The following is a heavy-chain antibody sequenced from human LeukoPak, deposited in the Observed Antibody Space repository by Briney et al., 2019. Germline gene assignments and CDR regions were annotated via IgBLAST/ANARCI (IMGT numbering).Heavy chain of an antibody. J-gene: IGHJ4*02. D-gene: IGHD3-22*01. CDR3: ARDRDYYDSSGGHTGDY. Sequence: GGSLRLSCAASGFTFSSYAMHWVRQAPGKGLEWVAVISYDGSNKYYADSVKGRFTISRDNSKNTLYLQMNSLRAEDTAVYYCARDRDYYDSSGGHTGDYWGQGTLVTVSS. CDR2: ISYDGSNK. CDR1: GFTFSSYA. V-gene: IGHV3-30-3*01.